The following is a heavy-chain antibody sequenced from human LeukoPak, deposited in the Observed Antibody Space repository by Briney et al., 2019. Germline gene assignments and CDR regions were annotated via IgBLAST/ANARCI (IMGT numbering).Heavy chain of an antibody. CDR1: GFTFSSYG. CDR2: ISYDGSNK. J-gene: IGHJ4*02. V-gene: IGHV3-30*18. CDR3: AKGDYDFWSGHGY. Sequence: GGSLRLSCAASGFTFSSYGMHWVRQAPGKGLEWVAVISYDGSNKYYADSVKGRFTISRDNSKNTLYLQMNSLRAEDTAVYYCAKGDYDFWSGHGYWGQGTLVTVSS. D-gene: IGHD3-3*01.